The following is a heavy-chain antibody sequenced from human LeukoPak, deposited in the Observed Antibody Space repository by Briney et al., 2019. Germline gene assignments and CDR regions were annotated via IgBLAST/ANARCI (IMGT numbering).Heavy chain of an antibody. D-gene: IGHD2-15*01. CDR3: AKDLVVVVAATPGGYYFDY. V-gene: IGHV3-23*01. Sequence: SGGSLRLSCAASGFTFSSYAMRWVRPAPGRGLEWVSAISGSGGSTYCADAVKSRFTICRDNSKNALYLQMNSLRAEDTAVYYCAKDLVVVVAATPGGYYFDYWGQGTLVTVSS. CDR2: ISGSGGST. CDR1: GFTFSSYA. J-gene: IGHJ4*02.